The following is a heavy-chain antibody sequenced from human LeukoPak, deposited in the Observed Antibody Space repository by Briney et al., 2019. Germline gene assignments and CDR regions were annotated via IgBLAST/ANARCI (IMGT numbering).Heavy chain of an antibody. CDR3: AIGRSSRGNDY. CDR2: TNHSGST. J-gene: IGHJ4*02. Sequence: SETLSLTCAVYGGSFSGYYWSWIRQPPGKGLEWIGETNHSGSTNYNPSLKSRVTISVDTSKNQFSLKLSSVTAADTAVYYCAIGRSSRGNDYWGQGTLVTVSS. CDR1: GGSFSGYY. V-gene: IGHV4-34*01. D-gene: IGHD3-22*01.